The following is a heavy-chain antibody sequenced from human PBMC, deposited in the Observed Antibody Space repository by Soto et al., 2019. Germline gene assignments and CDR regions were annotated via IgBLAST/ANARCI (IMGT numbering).Heavy chain of an antibody. D-gene: IGHD2-2*01. V-gene: IGHV1-69*02. CDR1: GGTFSSYT. Sequence: QVQLVQSGAEVKKPGSSVKVSCKASGGTFSSYTISWVRQAPEKGLEWMGRIIPILGIANYAQKFQGRVTITADKSTSTAYMELSSLRSEDTAVYYCAAPCSSTSCYPFDYWGQGTLVTVSS. J-gene: IGHJ4*02. CDR3: AAPCSSTSCYPFDY. CDR2: IIPILGIA.